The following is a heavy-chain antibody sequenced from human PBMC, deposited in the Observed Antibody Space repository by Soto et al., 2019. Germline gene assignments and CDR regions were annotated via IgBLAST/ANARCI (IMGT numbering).Heavy chain of an antibody. Sequence: PSETLSLTCTLSVESVSRDSYYGTWIRQPPGKGREWIGYISNTGITETNPSLKSRVTISIDPPKNHLSVKMTSVTAEDTAVYYCASRDPAEVRYAFDIWGQGAMVTVSS. CDR1: VESVSRDSYY. J-gene: IGHJ3*02. V-gene: IGHV4-61*03. CDR3: ASRDPAEVRYAFDI. D-gene: IGHD3-10*01. CDR2: ISNTGIT.